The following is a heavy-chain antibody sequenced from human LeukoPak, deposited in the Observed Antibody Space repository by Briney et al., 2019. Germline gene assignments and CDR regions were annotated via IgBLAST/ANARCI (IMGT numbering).Heavy chain of an antibody. CDR1: GYTFTSYD. V-gene: IGHV1-2*02. CDR3: ARMPSYDFWSGYYYFDY. D-gene: IGHD3-3*01. J-gene: IGHJ4*02. Sequence: ASVKVSCKASGYTFTSYDINWVRQATGQGLEWMGWINPNSGGTNYAQKFQGRVTMTRDTSISTAYMELSRLRSDDTAVYYCARMPSYDFWSGYYYFDYWGQGTLVAVSP. CDR2: INPNSGGT.